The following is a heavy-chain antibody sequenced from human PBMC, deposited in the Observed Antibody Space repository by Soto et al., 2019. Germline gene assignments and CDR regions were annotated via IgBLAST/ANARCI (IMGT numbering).Heavy chain of an antibody. CDR3: ARDGPLTPRMAYYYGMDV. CDR2: IYYSGST. Sequence: QVQLQESGPGLVKPSQTLSLTCTVSGGSISSGGYYWSWIRQHPGKGLEWIGYIYYSGSTYYNPSLKSRVTISVDTSKNQFSLKLSSVTAADTAVYYCARDGPLTPRMAYYYGMDVWGQGTTVTVSS. D-gene: IGHD3-9*01. J-gene: IGHJ6*02. V-gene: IGHV4-31*03. CDR1: GGSISSGGYY.